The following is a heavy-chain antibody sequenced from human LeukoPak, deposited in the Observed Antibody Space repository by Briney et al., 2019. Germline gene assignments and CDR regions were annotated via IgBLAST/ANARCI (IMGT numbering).Heavy chain of an antibody. J-gene: IGHJ6*03. Sequence: WGSLRLSCAASGFTFSSYSMNWVRQAPGKGLEWVSYISSSSSTIYYADSVKGRFTISRDNAKNSLYLQMNSLRAEDTAVYYCARVSHYYYYMDVWGKGTTVTVSS. V-gene: IGHV3-48*01. CDR3: ARVSHYYYYMDV. CDR1: GFTFSSYS. CDR2: ISSSSSTI.